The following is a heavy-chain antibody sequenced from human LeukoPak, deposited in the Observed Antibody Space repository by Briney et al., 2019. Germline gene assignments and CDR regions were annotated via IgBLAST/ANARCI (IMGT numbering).Heavy chain of an antibody. CDR1: GFTFSSYA. V-gene: IGHV3-64*01. CDR3: ARSITIFGDSFDP. Sequence: GSLRLSCAASGFTFSSYAMHWVRQAPGKGLEYVSAISSNGGSTYYANSVKGRFTISRDNSKNTLYLQMGSLRAEDMAVYYCARSITIFGDSFDPWGQGTLVTVSS. CDR2: ISSNGGST. D-gene: IGHD3-3*01. J-gene: IGHJ5*02.